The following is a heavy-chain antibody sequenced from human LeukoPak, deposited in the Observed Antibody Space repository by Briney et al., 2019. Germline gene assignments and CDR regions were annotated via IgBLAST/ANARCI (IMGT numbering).Heavy chain of an antibody. D-gene: IGHD3-22*01. Sequence: PSETLSLTCTVSGGSITSSSYYWGWIRQPPGKGLEWIGTIYHSGSTYYNPSLKSRVTISVDTSKNQFSLKLSSVTAADTAVYYCARDRGYYDSSGPLYYFDYWGQGTQVTVSS. CDR3: ARDRGYYDSSGPLYYFDY. V-gene: IGHV4-39*02. CDR2: IYHSGST. J-gene: IGHJ4*02. CDR1: GGSITSSSYY.